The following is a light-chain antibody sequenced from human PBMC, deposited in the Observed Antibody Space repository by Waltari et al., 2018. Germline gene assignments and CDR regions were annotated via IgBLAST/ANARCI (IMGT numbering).Light chain of an antibody. V-gene: IGLV2-14*01. CDR2: DVS. J-gene: IGLJ3*02. Sequence: QSALTQPASVSGSPGQSITISCTGTSSDVGGYNYVSWYQQHPGKAPKPMIYDVSKRPSGCSTRFSGPKSGNTASLTISGLQAEDEADYYCSSYTSSSTWVFGGGTKLTVL. CDR1: SSDVGGYNY. CDR3: SSYTSSSTWV.